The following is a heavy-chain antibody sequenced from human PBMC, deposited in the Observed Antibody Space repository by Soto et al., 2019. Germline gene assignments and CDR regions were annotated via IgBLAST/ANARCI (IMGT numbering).Heavy chain of an antibody. D-gene: IGHD1-7*01. CDR1: GGTFSSYA. Sequence: ASVKVSFKASGGTFSSYAISWVRQAPGKGLEWMGGFDPEDGETIYAQKFQGRVTMTEDTSTDTAYMELSSLRSEDTAVYYCATPQLELRFDAFAIWGQGTMVTVSS. CDR2: FDPEDGET. J-gene: IGHJ3*02. CDR3: ATPQLELRFDAFAI. V-gene: IGHV1-24*01.